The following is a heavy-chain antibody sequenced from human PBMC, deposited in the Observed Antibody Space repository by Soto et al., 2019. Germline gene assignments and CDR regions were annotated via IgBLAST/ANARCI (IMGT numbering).Heavy chain of an antibody. CDR3: ARGGRSRRLVNSCWFDP. Sequence: QVQLQEWGAGLLKPSETLSLTCAVYGGSFSGYYWSWIRKPPGKGLEWIGEINHSGSTNYNSSLNRRVTISVDTSKNQCSLKLSSVTAADTAVYYCARGGRSRRLVNSCWFDPWGQGTLVTVSS. D-gene: IGHD1-7*01. J-gene: IGHJ5*02. CDR1: GGSFSGYY. V-gene: IGHV4-34*01. CDR2: INHSGST.